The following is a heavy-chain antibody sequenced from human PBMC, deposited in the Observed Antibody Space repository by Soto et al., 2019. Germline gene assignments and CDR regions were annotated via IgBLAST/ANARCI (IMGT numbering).Heavy chain of an antibody. CDR1: GYTFTSYA. CDR3: ARQLKVRGVIHWFDP. D-gene: IGHD3-10*01. Sequence: ASVKVSCKASGYTFTSYAMHWVRQAPGQRLEWMGWINAGNGNTKYSQKFQGRVTITRDTSASTAYMELSSLRSEDTAVYYCARQLKVRGVIHWFDPWRQGKLVIVS. V-gene: IGHV1-3*01. J-gene: IGHJ5*02. CDR2: INAGNGNT.